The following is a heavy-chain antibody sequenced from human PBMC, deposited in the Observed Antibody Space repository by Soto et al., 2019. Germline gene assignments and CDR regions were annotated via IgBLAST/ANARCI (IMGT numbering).Heavy chain of an antibody. Sequence: PWGSLRLSCAASGFTCSNAMSWVRQAPGKGLEWVSGISGSGGSTYYADSVRGRFTISRDNSKNTLYLQMNSLRAEDTAVYHCAKDLRYCSGGTCPGGYWGQGTLVTVSS. CDR1: GFTCSNA. J-gene: IGHJ4*02. CDR2: ISGSGGST. V-gene: IGHV3-23*01. CDR3: AKDLRYCSGGTCPGGY. D-gene: IGHD2-15*01.